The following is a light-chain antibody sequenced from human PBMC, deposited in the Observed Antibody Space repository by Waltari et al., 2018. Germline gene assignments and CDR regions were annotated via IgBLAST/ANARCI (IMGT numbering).Light chain of an antibody. CDR3: LLYDGDTWV. Sequence: QTVVTQEPSVTVSPGGTVTFTCASTTGAVTSDSFANWFQQKPGQAPRTLIYNTSNKQPWTPARFSGSLLGDKAALTLSGAQPEDEGDYYCLLYDGDTWVFGGGTKMTVL. CDR2: NTS. V-gene: IGLV7-43*01. J-gene: IGLJ3*02. CDR1: TGAVTSDSF.